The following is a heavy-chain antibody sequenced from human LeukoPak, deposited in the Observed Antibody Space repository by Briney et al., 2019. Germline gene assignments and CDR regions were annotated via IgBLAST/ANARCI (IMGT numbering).Heavy chain of an antibody. CDR2: IRYDGSNK. CDR3: AKDGLGGFGDYMDV. J-gene: IGHJ6*03. V-gene: IGHV3-30*02. D-gene: IGHD3-10*01. Sequence: GGSLRLSCAVSGISFSDHYMDWLRQAPGKGLEWVAFIRYDGSNKYYADSVKGRFTISRDNSKNTLYLQMNSLRAEDTAIYYCAKDGLGGFGDYMDVWGKGTTVTISS. CDR1: GISFSDHY.